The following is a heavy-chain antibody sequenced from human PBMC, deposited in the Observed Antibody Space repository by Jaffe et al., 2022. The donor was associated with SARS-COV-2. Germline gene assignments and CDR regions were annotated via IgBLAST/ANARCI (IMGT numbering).Heavy chain of an antibody. D-gene: IGHD6-6*01. CDR3: ARGGVADRLAL. CDR2: INHSDNT. J-gene: IGHJ4*02. V-gene: IGHV4-34*02. CDR1: GGSFSGYY. Sequence: QVQLQQWGAGLLKPSETLSLTCAVYGGSFSGYYYSWIRRPPGKGLEWIGEINHSDNTNYNPSLNPSLKSRVTISVDTSRNQFSLSLTSVTAADAAFYYCARGGVADRLALWGQGTLVTVSS.